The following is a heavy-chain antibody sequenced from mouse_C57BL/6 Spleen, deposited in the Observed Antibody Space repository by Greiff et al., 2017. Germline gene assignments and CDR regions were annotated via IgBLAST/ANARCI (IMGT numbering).Heavy chain of an antibody. J-gene: IGHJ1*03. D-gene: IGHD1-1*01. CDR2: INPNNGGT. CDR1: GYTFTDYN. V-gene: IGHV1-22*01. Sequence: VQLQQSGPELVKPGASVKMSCKASGYTFTDYNMHWVKQSHGKRLEWIGYINPNNGGTSYNQKFKGKATLTVNKSSSTAYMELRSLTSEDSAVYYCARNYYGSSYGYFDVWGTGTTVTVSS. CDR3: ARNYYGSSYGYFDV.